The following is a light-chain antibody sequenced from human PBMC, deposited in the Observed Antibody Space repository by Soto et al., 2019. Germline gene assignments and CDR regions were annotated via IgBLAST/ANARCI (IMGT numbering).Light chain of an antibody. CDR2: KAS. V-gene: IGKV1-5*03. Sequence: DIQRTQSPSTLSASVGDRSTITCLASQSISSWLAWYQQKPGKAPKLLIYKASSLESGVPSRFSGSGSGTDFTLTISSLQPEDIATYYCQQYDNLPLTVGGGTKVEIK. CDR1: QSISSW. CDR3: QQYDNLPLT. J-gene: IGKJ4*01.